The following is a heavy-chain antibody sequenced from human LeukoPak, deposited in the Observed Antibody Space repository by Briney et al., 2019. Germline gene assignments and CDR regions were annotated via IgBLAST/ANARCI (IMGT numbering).Heavy chain of an antibody. J-gene: IGHJ4*02. CDR2: IYSGGST. Sequence: GGSLRLSCAASGFTVSSNYMSWVRQAPGKGLEWVSVIYSGGSTYYADSVKGRFTISRDNSKNTLYLQMNSLRAEDTAVYYCAKDFLYYYGSGSYLDYWGQGTLVTVSS. CDR1: GFTVSSNY. V-gene: IGHV3-66*02. CDR3: AKDFLYYYGSGSYLDY. D-gene: IGHD3-10*01.